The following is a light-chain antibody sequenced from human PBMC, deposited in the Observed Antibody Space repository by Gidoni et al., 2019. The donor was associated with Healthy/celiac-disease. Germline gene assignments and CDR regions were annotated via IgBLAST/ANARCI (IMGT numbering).Light chain of an antibody. V-gene: IGLV1-40*01. Sequence: QSVLPPPPSVSGAPGQRVTIPCTGSSSNIGAGYDVHWYQQLPGTAPKLLIYGNSNRPSGVPDRFSGSKSGTSASLAITGLQAEDEADYYCQSYDSSLSGPYYVFGTGTKVTVL. CDR2: GNS. CDR1: SSNIGAGYD. J-gene: IGLJ1*01. CDR3: QSYDSSLSGPYYV.